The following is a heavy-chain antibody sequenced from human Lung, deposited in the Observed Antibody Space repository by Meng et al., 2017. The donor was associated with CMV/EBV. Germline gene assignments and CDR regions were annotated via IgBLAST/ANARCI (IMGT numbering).Heavy chain of an antibody. CDR2: INPNSGGT. Sequence: ASXXVSXKASGYTFTGYYMHWVRQAPGQGLEWMGWINPNSGGTNYAQKFQGRVTMTRDTSISTAYMELSRLRSDDTAVYYCARDRVPAAFRDYGMDVWGQGSXV. CDR3: ARDRVPAAFRDYGMDV. CDR1: GYTFTGYY. V-gene: IGHV1-2*02. J-gene: IGHJ6*02. D-gene: IGHD2-2*01.